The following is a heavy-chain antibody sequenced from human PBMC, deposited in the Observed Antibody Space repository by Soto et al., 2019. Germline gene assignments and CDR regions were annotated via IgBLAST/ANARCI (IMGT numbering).Heavy chain of an antibody. CDR1: GGSISSGGYS. D-gene: IGHD6-13*01. CDR3: ARDTPPDTYSSSWFNGFDP. V-gene: IGHV4-30-2*01. Sequence: QLQLQESGSGLVKPSQTLSLTCAVSGGSISSGGYSWSWIRQPPGKGLEWIGYIYHSGSTYYNPSLKSRVTISVDRSKNQFSLKLSSVTAADTAVYYCARDTPPDTYSSSWFNGFDPWGQGTLVTVSS. J-gene: IGHJ5*02. CDR2: IYHSGST.